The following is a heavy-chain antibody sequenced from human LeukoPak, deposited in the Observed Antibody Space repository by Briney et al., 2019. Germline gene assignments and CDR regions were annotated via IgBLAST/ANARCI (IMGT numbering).Heavy chain of an antibody. CDR3: AKLMGSLDAWGSFRFSFDS. V-gene: IGHV3-23*01. D-gene: IGHD3-16*02. Sequence: GGSLRLSCAASGFTFSSYAMSWVRLAPGKGLDWVSTINGSGDSLYYGESVRGRFTIYRDNSKNKLYLQMNSLRAEDTAVYYCAKLMGSLDAWGSFRFSFDSWGQGTLVNVSS. J-gene: IGHJ4*02. CDR1: GFTFSSYA. CDR2: INGSGDSL.